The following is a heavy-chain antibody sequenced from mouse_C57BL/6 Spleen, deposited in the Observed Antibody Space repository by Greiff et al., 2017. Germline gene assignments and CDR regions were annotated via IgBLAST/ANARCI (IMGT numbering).Heavy chain of an antibody. D-gene: IGHD2-2*01. V-gene: IGHV1-61*01. CDR1: GYTFTSYW. Sequence: QVQLQQPGAELVRPGSSVKLSCKASGYTFTSYWMDWVKQRPGQGLEWIGNIYPSDSETHYNQKFKDKATLTVDKSSSTAYMQLSSLTSEDSAVYYGARNIYYGSYAMDYWGQGTSVTVSS. CDR2: IYPSDSET. J-gene: IGHJ4*01. CDR3: ARNIYYGSYAMDY.